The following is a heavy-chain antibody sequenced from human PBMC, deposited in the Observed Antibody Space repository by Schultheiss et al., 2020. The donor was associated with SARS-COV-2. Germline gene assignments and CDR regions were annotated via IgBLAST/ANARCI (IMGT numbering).Heavy chain of an antibody. CDR3: ARARYSSGPDY. CDR2: IYHSGST. Sequence: SQTLSLTCAVYGGSFSGYYWSWIRQPPGKGLEWIGSIYHSGSTYYNPSLKSRVTISVDTSKNQFPLKLSSVTAADTAVYYCARARYSSGPDYWGQGTLVTVSS. D-gene: IGHD6-19*01. J-gene: IGHJ4*02. V-gene: IGHV4-34*01. CDR1: GGSFSGYY.